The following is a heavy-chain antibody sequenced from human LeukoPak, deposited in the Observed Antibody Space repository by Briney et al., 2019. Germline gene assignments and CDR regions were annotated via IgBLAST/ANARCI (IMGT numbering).Heavy chain of an antibody. D-gene: IGHD1-14*01. CDR3: ARDLGRRTYYYHYYMDV. CDR2: IYTSGST. J-gene: IGHJ6*03. Sequence: SQTLSLTCPVSGGSISSGSYYWSWIRQPAGKGLEWIGRIYTSGSTNYNPSLKSRVTISVDTSKNQFSLKLSPVTAADTAVYYCARDLGRRTYYYHYYMDVWGKGTTVTVSS. CDR1: GGSISSGSYY. V-gene: IGHV4-61*02.